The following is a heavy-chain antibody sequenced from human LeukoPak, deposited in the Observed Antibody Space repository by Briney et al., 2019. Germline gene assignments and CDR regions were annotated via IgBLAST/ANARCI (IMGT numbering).Heavy chain of an antibody. Sequence: GGSLRLSCAASGFTFSSYSMNWVRQAPGKGLEWVSYISSSSTIYYADSVKGRFTISRDNAKNSLYLQMNSLRAEGTAVYYCARDTRYDGMDVWGQGTTVTVSS. J-gene: IGHJ6*02. V-gene: IGHV3-48*01. CDR3: ARDTRYDGMDV. D-gene: IGHD1-14*01. CDR1: GFTFSSYS. CDR2: ISSSSTI.